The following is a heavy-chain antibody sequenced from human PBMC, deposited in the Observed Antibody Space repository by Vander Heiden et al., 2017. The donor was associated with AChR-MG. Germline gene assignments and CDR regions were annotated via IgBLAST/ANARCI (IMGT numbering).Heavy chain of an antibody. J-gene: IGHJ6*02. Sequence: QVQLQESGPGLVKPSETLSLTCTVSGGSISSYYWSWIRQPPGKGLEWIGYIYYSGSTNYNPSLKSRVTISVDTSKNQFSLKLSSVTAADTAVYYCARDPITSFGAGGMDVWGQGTTVTVSS. CDR1: GGSISSYY. CDR3: ARDPITSFGAGGMDV. CDR2: IYYSGST. V-gene: IGHV4-59*01. D-gene: IGHD3-3*01.